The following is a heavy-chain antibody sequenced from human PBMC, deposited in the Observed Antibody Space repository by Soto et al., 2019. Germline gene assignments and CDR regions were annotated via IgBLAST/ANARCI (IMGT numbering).Heavy chain of an antibody. CDR1: GFTFSRLA. J-gene: IGHJ4*02. CDR3: AKDATRTSGWFYFDY. CDR2: IDYSGGTT. Sequence: WALRLSCAASGFTFSRLAIGWVRQAPGKGLEWVSVIDYSGGTTYYTDSVKGRFSISRDNSKKMLYLQMNSLRAEDTAVYYCAKDATRTSGWFYFDYWGQGALVTVYS. V-gene: IGHV3-23*01. D-gene: IGHD6-19*01.